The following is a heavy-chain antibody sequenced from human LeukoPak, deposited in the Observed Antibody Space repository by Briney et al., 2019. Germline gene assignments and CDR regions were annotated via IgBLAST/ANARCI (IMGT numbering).Heavy chain of an antibody. Sequence: SKTLSLTCTVSGGSISSYYWSWIRQPPGKGLEWIGYIYYSGSTNYNPSLKSRATISVDTSKNQFSLKLSSVTAADTAVYYCARVDYYDSSGYPNYDYWGQGTLVTVSS. CDR2: IYYSGST. CDR3: ARVDYYDSSGYPNYDY. V-gene: IGHV4-59*01. J-gene: IGHJ4*02. D-gene: IGHD3-22*01. CDR1: GGSISSYY.